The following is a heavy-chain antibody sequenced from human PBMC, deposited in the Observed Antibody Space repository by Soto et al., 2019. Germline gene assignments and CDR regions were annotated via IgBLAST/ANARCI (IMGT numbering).Heavy chain of an antibody. Sequence: KPXXTLSLPCTVTGGALSGYDWTWIRQSDGEGLEWIGRIYSSGSTNYNPSLKSRVTISLDTSMNYFSLRMSSLTASDTAVYYCARGQRFSDWFDPWGQGTLGTVS. V-gene: IGHV4-4*07. D-gene: IGHD3-3*01. CDR2: IYSSGST. CDR3: ARGQRFSDWFDP. CDR1: GGALSGYD. J-gene: IGHJ5*02.